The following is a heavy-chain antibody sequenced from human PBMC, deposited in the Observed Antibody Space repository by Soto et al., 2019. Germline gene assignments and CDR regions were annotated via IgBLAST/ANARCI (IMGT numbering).Heavy chain of an antibody. CDR3: AARTGYYTSYYYMDV. D-gene: IGHD3-9*01. Sequence: QMQLVQSGPEVKKPGTSVKVSCKASGFTFTNSAIQWVRQARGQRLEWIGWIVVGSGNTNYAQKFQERLTITRDMSTSTAYMERSSLRSEDTAIYYGAARTGYYTSYYYMDVWGKGTTVTVSS. J-gene: IGHJ6*03. CDR1: GFTFTNSA. V-gene: IGHV1-58*02. CDR2: IVVGSGNT.